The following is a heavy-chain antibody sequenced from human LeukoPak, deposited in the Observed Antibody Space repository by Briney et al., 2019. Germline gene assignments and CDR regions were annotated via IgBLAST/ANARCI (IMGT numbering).Heavy chain of an antibody. CDR3: ARGYCSSTSCYLYY. J-gene: IGHJ4*02. D-gene: IGHD2-2*03. V-gene: IGHV4-30-4*08. CDR1: GGSISSGDYY. CDR2: IYYSGST. Sequence: SETLSLXCTVSGGSISSGDYYWIWIRQPPGKGLEWIGYIYYSGSTYYNPSLKSRVTISVDTSKNQFSLKLSSVTAADTAVYYCARGYCSSTSCYLYYWGQGTLVTVSS.